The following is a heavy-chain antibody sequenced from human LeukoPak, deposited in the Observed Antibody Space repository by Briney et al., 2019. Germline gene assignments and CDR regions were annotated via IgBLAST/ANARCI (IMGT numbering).Heavy chain of an antibody. CDR2: IYYSGST. Sequence: SETLSLTCTVSGGSISSGGYYWSWIRQHPGKGLEWIGYIYYSGSTYYNPSLKSRVTISVDTSKNQFSLKLSSVTAADTAVYYCARMADIVVVPAAVGLNWFDPWGQGTLVTVSS. J-gene: IGHJ5*02. CDR3: ARMADIVVVPAAVGLNWFDP. D-gene: IGHD2-2*01. CDR1: GGSISSGGYY. V-gene: IGHV4-31*03.